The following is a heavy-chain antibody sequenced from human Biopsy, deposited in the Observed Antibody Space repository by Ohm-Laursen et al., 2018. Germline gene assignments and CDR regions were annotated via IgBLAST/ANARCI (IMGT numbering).Heavy chain of an antibody. CDR2: ICLNSGSV. D-gene: IGHD6-19*01. Sequence: SPGISCTAPGITFEKFSMKWVPPAPGKGLGGVSGICLNSGSVVYADSVKGRFTISRDNAKNSLYLQMHSLRAEDTAFYYCAKASGYSSGWPIDYWGQGNLVTVSS. V-gene: IGHV3-9*01. CDR3: AKASGYSSGWPIDY. CDR1: GITFEKFS. J-gene: IGHJ4*02.